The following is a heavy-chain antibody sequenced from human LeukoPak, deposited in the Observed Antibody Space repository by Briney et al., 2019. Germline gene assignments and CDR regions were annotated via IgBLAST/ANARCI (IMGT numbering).Heavy chain of an antibody. D-gene: IGHD3-16*02. V-gene: IGHV3-11*01. Sequence: AKPSETLSLTCTVSGGSISSSSYYWGWIRQAPGKGLEWVSYISSSGSTIYYADSVKGRFTISRDNAKNALYLQMNSLRAEDTAVYYCARVMITFGGVIVRFIWFDPWGQGTLVTVSS. J-gene: IGHJ5*02. CDR2: ISSSGSTI. CDR1: GGSISSSSYY. CDR3: ARVMITFGGVIVRFIWFDP.